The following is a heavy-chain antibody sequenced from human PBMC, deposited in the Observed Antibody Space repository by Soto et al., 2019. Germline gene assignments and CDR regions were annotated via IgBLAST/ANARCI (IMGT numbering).Heavy chain of an antibody. CDR1: KFTFTSYS. J-gene: IGHJ6*03. CDR3: ARGGHCSGGSCYSLGPMDV. Sequence: GGSLRLSRPASKFTFTSYSMNWDQQAPGKGLEWVSSISSSSSYIYYADSVKGRFTISRDNAKNSLYLQMNSLRAEDTAVYYCARGGHCSGGSCYSLGPMDVWGKGTTVTVSS. V-gene: IGHV3-21*01. CDR2: ISSSSSYI. D-gene: IGHD2-15*01.